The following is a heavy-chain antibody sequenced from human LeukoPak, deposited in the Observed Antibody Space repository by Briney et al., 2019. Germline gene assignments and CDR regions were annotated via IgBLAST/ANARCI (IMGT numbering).Heavy chain of an antibody. CDR3: TREFYCSGGSCQPRFDY. D-gene: IGHD2-15*01. V-gene: IGHV3-73*01. Sequence: GGSLRLSCAASGFTFSGSAMHWVRQASGKGLEWVGRIRSKANSYATAYAASVKGRFTISRDDSKNTAYLQMNSLKTEDTAVYYCTREFYCSGGSCQPRFDYWGQGTLVTVSS. CDR2: IRSKANSYAT. CDR1: GFTFSGSA. J-gene: IGHJ4*02.